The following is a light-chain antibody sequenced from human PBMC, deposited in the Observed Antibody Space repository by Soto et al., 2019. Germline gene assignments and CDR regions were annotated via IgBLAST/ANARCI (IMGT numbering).Light chain of an antibody. V-gene: IGKV3-11*01. CDR1: HCISTY. CDR3: QQRSTWPKT. Sequence: EIVLTQSPATLYLSPGERATRSFRATHCISTYLPWSQQKPAQAPRLLIHDASKSATGIEARFSGSWSGTDFTLTISSLAPEDFAVYYCQQRSTWPKTFGQGTKVDIK. CDR2: DAS. J-gene: IGKJ1*01.